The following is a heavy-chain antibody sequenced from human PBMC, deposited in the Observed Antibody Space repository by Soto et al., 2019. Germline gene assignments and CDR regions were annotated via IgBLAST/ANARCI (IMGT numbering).Heavy chain of an antibody. V-gene: IGHV1-2*02. CDR1: GYSFTGYY. D-gene: IGHD2-8*02. CDR2: INPDSGAT. J-gene: IGHJ4*02. CDR3: ARGDYGTGGYPFPYFDY. Sequence: HEHLVQSGAEVKRPGASLKVSCKASGYSFTGYYIHWVRQAPGQGLEWMGWINPDSGATNYAQNFHGRVTLTSATSISTASMDLTSLTSDDTAVYYCARGDYGTGGYPFPYFDYWGQGTLVIVSS.